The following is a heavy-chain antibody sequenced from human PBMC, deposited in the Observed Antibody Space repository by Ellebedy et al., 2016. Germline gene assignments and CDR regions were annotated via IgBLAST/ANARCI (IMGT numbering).Heavy chain of an antibody. Sequence: GESLKISXAASGFTFSSNWMSWVRQAPGKGLEWVANIKEDGSEKYYVDSVKGRFTISRDNAKNSLYLQMNSLRAEDTAVYFCARQQWLGYFDYWGQGTLVTVSS. CDR1: GFTFSSNW. CDR3: ARQQWLGYFDY. D-gene: IGHD6-19*01. CDR2: IKEDGSEK. V-gene: IGHV3-7*04. J-gene: IGHJ4*02.